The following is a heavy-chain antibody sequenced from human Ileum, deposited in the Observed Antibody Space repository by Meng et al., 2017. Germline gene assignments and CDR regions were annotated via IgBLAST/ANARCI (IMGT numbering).Heavy chain of an antibody. V-gene: IGHV3-23*01. D-gene: IGHD1-26*01. J-gene: IGHJ4*02. CDR3: AKGLWEARGPIDPFDH. CDR1: GFTFSKYA. CDR2: ISDDGGNT. Sequence: GGSLRLSCVASGFTFSKYAMSWVRQAPGEGLEWVSTISDDGGNTNYADAVKGRFTITRDNSKNTLYLEVNSLGADDTAVYVCAKGLWEARGPIDPFDHWGQGTLVTVSS.